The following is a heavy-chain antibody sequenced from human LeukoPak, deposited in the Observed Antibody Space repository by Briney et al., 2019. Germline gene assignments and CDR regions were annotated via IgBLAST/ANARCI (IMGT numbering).Heavy chain of an antibody. V-gene: IGHV3-33*01. CDR1: GFTFSSYG. CDR2: IWYDGSNK. J-gene: IGHJ4*02. D-gene: IGHD6-19*01. Sequence: GGSLRLSCAADGFTFSSYGMHWVRQAPGKGLEWVAVIWYDGSNKYYADSVKGRFTISRDNSKNTLYLQMNSLRAEDTAVYYCARDGSSGWYWVDYWGQGTLVTVSS. CDR3: ARDGSSGWYWVDY.